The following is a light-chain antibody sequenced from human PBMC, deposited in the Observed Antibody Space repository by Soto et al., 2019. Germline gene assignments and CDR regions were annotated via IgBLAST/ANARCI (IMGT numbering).Light chain of an antibody. CDR2: SND. J-gene: IGLJ2*01. Sequence: QSVLTQPPSVSGAPGQRVTISCTGSSSNIGSNPVNWYQQLPGTAPKLLIYSNDQRPSGVPDRFSGSKSGTSASLAISGLQSEDEGDYYCAAWDDGLNGVVFGGGTKLTVL. V-gene: IGLV1-44*01. CDR1: SSNIGSNP. CDR3: AAWDDGLNGVV.